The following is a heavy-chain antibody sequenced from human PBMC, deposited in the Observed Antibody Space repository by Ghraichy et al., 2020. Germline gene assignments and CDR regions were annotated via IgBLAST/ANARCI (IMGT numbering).Heavy chain of an antibody. D-gene: IGHD2-15*01. CDR1: GDSLISSSYY. J-gene: IGHJ6*02. V-gene: IGHV4-39*01. CDR3: ARRAGGYQYFYGLDV. CDR2: IYYSGTT. Sequence: LNISCSVSGDSLISSSYYWDWIRQPPGKGLEWIGSIYYSGTTYSSPPLKTRVTVSIDTSKNQFSLRLNSVTAPDTAVYYCARRAGGYQYFYGLDVWGQGTTVIVA.